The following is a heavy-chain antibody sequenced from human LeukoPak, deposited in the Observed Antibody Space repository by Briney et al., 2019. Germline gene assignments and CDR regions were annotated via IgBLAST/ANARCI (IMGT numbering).Heavy chain of an antibody. J-gene: IGHJ4*02. CDR2: INHSGST. V-gene: IGHV4-34*01. D-gene: IGHD3-3*01. CDR3: ARGPRITIFGVVIMEYYFDY. Sequence: SETLSLTCAVYGGSFSGYYWSWIRQPPGKGLEWIGEINHSGSTNYNPSLKSRVTISVDTSKNQFSLKLSSVTAADTAVYYCARGPRITIFGVVIMEYYFDYWGQGTLVTVSS. CDR1: GGSFSGYY.